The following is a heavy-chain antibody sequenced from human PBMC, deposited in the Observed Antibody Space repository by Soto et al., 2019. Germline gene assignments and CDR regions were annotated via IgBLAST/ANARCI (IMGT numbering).Heavy chain of an antibody. CDR1: GFSFSSYA. D-gene: IGHD3-22*01. CDR3: ATDREDSSGFSYYYYFGMDV. J-gene: IGHJ6*02. V-gene: IGHV3-23*01. Sequence: GGSLRLSCAASGFSFSSYAMNWVRQAPGKGLEWVSGISGSAGSTYYADSVKGRFTISRDNSKNMLYLQMNSLRAEDTAVFYCATDREDSSGFSYYYYFGMDVWGQGTTVTVSS. CDR2: ISGSAGST.